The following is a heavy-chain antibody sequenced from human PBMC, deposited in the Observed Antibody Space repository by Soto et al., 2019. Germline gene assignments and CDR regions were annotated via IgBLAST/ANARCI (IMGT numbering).Heavy chain of an antibody. J-gene: IGHJ3*02. D-gene: IGHD3-22*01. Sequence: SGPTLVNDTQPRPLPCTFSGFSLSTIGVDVVWIRPPPGTVLAWLAIIYCHDVKRYSPFLXIRLTITKDTSKHQVVLTMTEMDPVDKATYYCSRTTYDDSRDAFDIWGQGSMVTVSS. CDR1: GFSLSTIGVD. CDR2: IYCHDVK. CDR3: SRTTYDDSRDAFDI. V-gene: IGHV2-5*01.